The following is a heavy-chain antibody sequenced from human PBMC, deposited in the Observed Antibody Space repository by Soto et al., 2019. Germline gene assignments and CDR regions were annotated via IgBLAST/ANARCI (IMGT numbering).Heavy chain of an antibody. J-gene: IGHJ4*02. CDR2: ISGSGGST. D-gene: IGHD3-10*01. CDR1: GFTFSSYA. CDR3: AVTHGYYYGSGSYCDY. V-gene: IGHV3-23*01. Sequence: WGYLRLSCAASGFTFSSYAMSCVRQAPGKGLECVSAISGSGGSTYYAYAVNGRFTISRDNSKNTLYLQMNSLRAEDTAVYYCAVTHGYYYGSGSYCDYGGQGTLVTVSS.